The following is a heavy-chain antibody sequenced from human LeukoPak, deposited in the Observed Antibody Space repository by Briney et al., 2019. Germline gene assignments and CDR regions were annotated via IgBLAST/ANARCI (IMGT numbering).Heavy chain of an antibody. CDR3: AKDWSRVGTIFG. V-gene: IGHV3-30*18. CDR2: ISYDGSNK. J-gene: IGHJ4*02. D-gene: IGHD3-3*01. Sequence: PGGSLRLSCAASGFTLSSYGMHWVRQAPGKGLEWVAVISYDGSNKYYADSVKGRFTISRDNSKNTLYLQMNSLRAEDTAVYYCAKDWSRVGTIFGRGQGTLVTVSP. CDR1: GFTLSSYG.